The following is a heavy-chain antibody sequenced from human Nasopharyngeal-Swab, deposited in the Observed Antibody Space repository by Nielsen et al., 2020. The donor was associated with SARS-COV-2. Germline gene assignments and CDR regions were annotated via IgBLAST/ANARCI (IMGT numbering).Heavy chain of an antibody. J-gene: IGHJ4*02. CDR3: ARYESRAELYYFDY. Sequence: ASVKVSCKASGCTFTSYSISWVRQAPGQGLEWMGWISAYNGNTNYAQKLQGRVTVTTDTSTSTAYMELRSLRSDDTAVYYCARYESRAELYYFDYWGQGTLVTVSS. CDR1: GCTFTSYS. D-gene: IGHD1-26*01. CDR2: ISAYNGNT. V-gene: IGHV1-18*01.